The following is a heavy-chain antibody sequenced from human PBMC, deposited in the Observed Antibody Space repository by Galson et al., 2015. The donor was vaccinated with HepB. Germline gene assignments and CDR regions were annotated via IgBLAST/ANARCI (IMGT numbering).Heavy chain of an antibody. CDR3: AKDLREYSGYDYVDY. J-gene: IGHJ4*02. V-gene: IGHV3-30*04. CDR2: ISYDGSNK. Sequence: SLRLSCAASGFTFSSYAMHWVRQAPGKGLEWVAVISYDGSNKYYADSVKGRFTISRDNSKNTLYLQMNSLRAEDTAVYYCAKDLREYSGYDYVDYWGQGTLVTVSS. CDR1: GFTFSSYA. D-gene: IGHD5-12*01.